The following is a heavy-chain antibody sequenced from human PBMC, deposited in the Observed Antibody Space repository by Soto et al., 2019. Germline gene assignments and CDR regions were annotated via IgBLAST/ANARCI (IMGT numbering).Heavy chain of an antibody. V-gene: IGHV3-11*01. CDR1: GFTFSDSY. CDR3: ARVSWREKYGMDV. Sequence: QVQLVESGGGLVKPGVSLRLSCAASGFTFSDSYMSWIRQAPGKGLEWISYITFSGNNVYYADSLKGRFTISRDNAKNSLYLQRNRLRAEDTAVYYCARVSWREKYGMDVWGQGTTVTVSS. J-gene: IGHJ6*02. CDR2: ITFSGNNV.